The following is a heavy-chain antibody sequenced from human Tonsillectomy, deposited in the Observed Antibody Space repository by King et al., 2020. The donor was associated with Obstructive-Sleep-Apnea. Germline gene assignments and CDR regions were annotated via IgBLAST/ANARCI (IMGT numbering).Heavy chain of an antibody. CDR1: GFTFSSYG. J-gene: IGHJ4*02. V-gene: IGHV3-23*04. CDR3: AKEGGGSGVYWVDS. D-gene: IGHD3-10*01. CDR2: INTRGTT. Sequence: VQLVESGGGMVQPGGSLRLSCAASGFTFSSYGIIWVRQAPGKGLEWVSAINTRGTTFYAGSVRGRFTISRDNSKYTVNLQVNSLRAEDTALYYCAKEGGGSGVYWVDSWGQGTLVTVSS.